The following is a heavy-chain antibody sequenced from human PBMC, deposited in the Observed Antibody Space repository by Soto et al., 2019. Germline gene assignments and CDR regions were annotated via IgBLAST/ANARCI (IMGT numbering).Heavy chain of an antibody. CDR1: GFTFDDYA. D-gene: IGHD2-2*01. CDR3: AKAPAAYCSSTSCYGDYFDY. CDR2: ISWNSGTI. Sequence: EVQLVESGGDLVQPGRSLRLSCAASGFTFDDYAMHWVRQAPGKGLEWVSGISWNSGTIGYADSVKGRFTISRDNAKNSLYLQMNSLRTEDTALYYSAKAPAAYCSSTSCYGDYFDYWGQGTLVSVSS. V-gene: IGHV3-9*01. J-gene: IGHJ4*02.